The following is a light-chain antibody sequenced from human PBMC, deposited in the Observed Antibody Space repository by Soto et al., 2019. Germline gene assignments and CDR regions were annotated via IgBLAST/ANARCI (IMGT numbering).Light chain of an antibody. Sequence: EIVLTQSPATLSLSPGERATLSCRASQSVSSYLAWYQQKPGQAPRLLIYDASNRATGIPARFSGSGSGTDFTLTISSIEPEEFAVYYCQQRSNWPPTLTFGGGTKVEIK. CDR3: QQRSNWPPTLT. J-gene: IGKJ4*01. CDR1: QSVSSY. CDR2: DAS. V-gene: IGKV3-11*01.